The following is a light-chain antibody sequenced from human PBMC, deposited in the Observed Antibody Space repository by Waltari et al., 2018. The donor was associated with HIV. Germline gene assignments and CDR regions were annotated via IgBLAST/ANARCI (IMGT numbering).Light chain of an antibody. Sequence: QSALTQPASVSGSRGQSITMSCTGTSSDIGAYNHVSWFQQRPGKAPKLIIYDVTDRPSVVSRRFSGSKAGITASLTISGLQADDEGDYYCSSYTASNTLLVFGGGTKLTVL. CDR3: SSYTASNTLLV. CDR2: DVT. CDR1: SSDIGAYNH. V-gene: IGLV2-14*03. J-gene: IGLJ3*02.